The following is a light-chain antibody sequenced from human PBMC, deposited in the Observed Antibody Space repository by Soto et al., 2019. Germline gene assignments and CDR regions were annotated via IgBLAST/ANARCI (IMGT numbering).Light chain of an antibody. J-gene: IGKJ5*01. V-gene: IGKV1-13*02. CDR2: DVS. CDR1: QDIRGA. CDR3: QQFNSYPFT. Sequence: AIQLTQSPSSLSASVGDRVTITCRAIQDIRGALAWYQQKPGKAPKILIYDVSTLESGVPSRFSGSSSGTDFTLTISSLQPVDFATYYCQQFNSYPFTFGRGTRLEIK.